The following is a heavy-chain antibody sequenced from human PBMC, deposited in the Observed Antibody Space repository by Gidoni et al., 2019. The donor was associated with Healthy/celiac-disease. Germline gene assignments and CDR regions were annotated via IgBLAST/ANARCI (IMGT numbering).Heavy chain of an antibody. V-gene: IGHV4-4*07. Sequence: QVQLQESGPGLVKPSETLSLTCTVSGGSISSYYWSWIRQPAGKGLELIGRIYTRGSTNYNPSLKSRVTMSVDTSKNQFSLKLSSVTAADTAVYYCAREQYDSSGYSYYFDYWGQGTLVTVSS. CDR3: AREQYDSSGYSYYFDY. J-gene: IGHJ4*02. CDR1: GGSISSYY. CDR2: IYTRGST. D-gene: IGHD3-22*01.